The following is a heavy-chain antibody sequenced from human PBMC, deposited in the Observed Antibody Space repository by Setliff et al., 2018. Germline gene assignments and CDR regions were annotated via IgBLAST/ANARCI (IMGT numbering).Heavy chain of an antibody. D-gene: IGHD6-19*01. CDR3: ARWVFGSGWFLDY. CDR1: GFTFSSYA. J-gene: IGHJ4*02. CDR2: ISGSGGST. Sequence: PVGSLRLSCAASGFTFSSYAMSWVRQAPGKGLEWVSAISGSGGSTYYADSVKGRFTISRDNAKNSLYLQMDSLRAEDTAVYYCARWVFGSGWFLDYWGQGTLVTVSS. V-gene: IGHV3-23*01.